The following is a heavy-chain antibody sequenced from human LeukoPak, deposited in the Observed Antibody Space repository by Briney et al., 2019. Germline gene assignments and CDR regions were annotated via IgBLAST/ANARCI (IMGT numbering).Heavy chain of an antibody. CDR2: IWYDGSNK. CDR1: GFTFSSYG. V-gene: IGHV3-33*06. Sequence: GGSLRLSCAASGFTFSSYGMHWVRQAPGKGLGWVAVIWYDGSNKYYADSVKGRFTISRDNSKNTLYLQMNNLRAEDTAVYYCAKVHEVVAAFGSIDYWGQGTLVTVSS. CDR3: AKVHEVVAAFGSIDY. J-gene: IGHJ4*02. D-gene: IGHD2-15*01.